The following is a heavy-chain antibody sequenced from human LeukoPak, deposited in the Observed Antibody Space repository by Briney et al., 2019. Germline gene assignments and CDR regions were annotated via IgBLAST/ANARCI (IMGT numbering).Heavy chain of an antibody. D-gene: IGHD2-2*01. CDR2: ISYDGSNK. V-gene: IGHV3-30*18. J-gene: IGHJ4*02. CDR3: AKGVAVVVVPAAMDY. Sequence: GRSLRLSCAASGFTFSSYGMHWVRQAPGKGLEWVAVISYDGSNKYYADSVKGRFTLSRDNSKNTLYLQMNSLRAEDTDVYYCAKGVAVVVVPAAMDYWGQGTLVTVSS. CDR1: GFTFSSYG.